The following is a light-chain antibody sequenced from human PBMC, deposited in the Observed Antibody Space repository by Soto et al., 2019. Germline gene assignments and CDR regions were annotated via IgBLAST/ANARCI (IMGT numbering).Light chain of an antibody. CDR2: GAS. CDR3: HQYGSSPWT. V-gene: IGKV3-20*01. J-gene: IGKJ1*01. CDR1: QSVSSSY. Sequence: EIVLTQSPGTLSLSRGERATLSCRASQSVSSSYLAWYQQKPGQAPRLLIYGASSRATGIPDRFSGSGSGTDFTLTISRLEPEDFAGYYCHQYGSSPWTFGQGTKVEIK.